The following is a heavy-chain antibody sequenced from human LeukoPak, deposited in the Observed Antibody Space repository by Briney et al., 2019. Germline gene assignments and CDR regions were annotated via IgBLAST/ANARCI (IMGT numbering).Heavy chain of an antibody. CDR2: MYYSGIT. CDR1: GGSISSYY. J-gene: IGHJ4*02. Sequence: PSETLSLTCTVSGGSISSYYWSWIRQPPGKGLEWIGYMYYSGITNHTPSLKSRVTIEVDTSKNQFSLKLSSVTAADTAVYYCATWSGGRHPFDYWGQGSLVTVSS. D-gene: IGHD2-15*01. V-gene: IGHV4-59*01. CDR3: ATWSGGRHPFDY.